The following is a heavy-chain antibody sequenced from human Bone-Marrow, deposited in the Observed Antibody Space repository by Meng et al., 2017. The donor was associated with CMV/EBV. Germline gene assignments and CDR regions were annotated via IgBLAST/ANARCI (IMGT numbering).Heavy chain of an antibody. D-gene: IGHD6-19*01. CDR3: ARGGGYSSGWSF. Sequence: GSLRLSCAVYGGSFSGYYWSWIRQPPGKGLEWIGYIYYSGSTNYNPSLKSRVTISVDTSKNHFSLRLTSVTAADTAVYYCARGGGYSSGWSFWGQGNLVTVSS. CDR2: IYYSGST. V-gene: IGHV4-59*01. J-gene: IGHJ4*02. CDR1: GGSFSGYY.